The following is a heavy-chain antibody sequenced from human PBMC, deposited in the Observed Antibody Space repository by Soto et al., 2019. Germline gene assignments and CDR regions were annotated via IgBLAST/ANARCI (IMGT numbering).Heavy chain of an antibody. D-gene: IGHD6-19*01. Sequence: GGSLRLSCTASGFAFSQYGMSWVRQAPGKGLEWVSSIRSFDYRTNYADSVKGRFAISRDNSKSTLSLQMNSLRAEDTAVYYCARDVESGWYEAFDYWGPGTLVTVSS. V-gene: IGHV3-23*01. CDR2: IRSFDYRT. CDR3: ARDVESGWYEAFDY. CDR1: GFAFSQYG. J-gene: IGHJ4*02.